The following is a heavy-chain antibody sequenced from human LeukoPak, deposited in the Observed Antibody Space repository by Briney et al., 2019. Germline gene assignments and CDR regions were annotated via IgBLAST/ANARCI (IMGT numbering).Heavy chain of an antibody. CDR1: GFTFNNAW. J-gene: IGHJ4*02. D-gene: IGHD3-10*01. CDR2: IKSKTDGETT. CDR3: ASAHYGSGTYYNLF. Sequence: PGGSLTLSCAASGFTFNNAWMSWVRQVPGKGLEWVGRIKSKTDGETTDYAAPVKGRFTISRDDSKNTVFLQMNSLKTEDTAVYYCASAHYGSGTYYNLFWGQGTLVTVSS. V-gene: IGHV3-15*01.